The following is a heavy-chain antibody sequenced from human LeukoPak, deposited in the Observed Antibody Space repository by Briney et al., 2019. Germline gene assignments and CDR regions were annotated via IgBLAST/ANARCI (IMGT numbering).Heavy chain of an antibody. Sequence: PSETLSLTCTVSGASISSGDYYWSWIRQPPGKGLEWIGYIYYSGSTYYNPSLKSRVSISMDTSKNQFSLKLSSVTAADTAVYYCARDEGAYCGGDCPDAFDIWGQGTMVTVSS. CDR1: GASISSGDYY. D-gene: IGHD2-21*01. CDR2: IYYSGST. CDR3: ARDEGAYCGGDCPDAFDI. J-gene: IGHJ3*02. V-gene: IGHV4-30-4*08.